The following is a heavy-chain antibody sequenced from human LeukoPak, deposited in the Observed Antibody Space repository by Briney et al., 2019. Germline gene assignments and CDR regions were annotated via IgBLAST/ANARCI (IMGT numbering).Heavy chain of an antibody. CDR2: TYYRSKWYN. Sequence: SQTLSLTCGISGDSVSSNNAAWNWIRQSPSRGLEWLGRTYYRSKWYNDYAVSMKGRITINPDTSKNQFSLQLNSVTPEDTAVYYCARSADWDFYYWGQGTLVTVSS. V-gene: IGHV6-1*01. D-gene: IGHD3/OR15-3a*01. CDR1: GDSVSSNNAA. CDR3: ARSADWDFYY. J-gene: IGHJ4*02.